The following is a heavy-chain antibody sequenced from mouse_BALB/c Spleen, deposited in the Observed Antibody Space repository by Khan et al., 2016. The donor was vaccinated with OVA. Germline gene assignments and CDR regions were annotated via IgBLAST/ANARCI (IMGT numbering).Heavy chain of an antibody. CDR2: INYSGNT. J-gene: IGHJ3*01. CDR1: GYSITSEYA. D-gene: IGHD2-4*01. V-gene: IGHV3-2*02. CDR3: ARKDYYDYDPFPY. Sequence: EVELVESGPGLVKPSQSLSLTCTVTGYSITSEYAWNWIRQFPGNKLEWMGYINYSGNTRFNPSLKSRTSITLDTSKNQFFLQFSSVTTEDTATYYCARKDYYDYDPFPYWGQGTLVTVSA.